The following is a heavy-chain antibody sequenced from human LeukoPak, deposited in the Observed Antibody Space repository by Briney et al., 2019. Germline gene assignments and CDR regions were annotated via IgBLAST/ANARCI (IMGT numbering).Heavy chain of an antibody. V-gene: IGHV3-74*03. CDR3: SRSQFDY. Sequence: GGSLRLSCEPSGFPFSSYWMLWVRQAPGKGLVWVSRISGDGTIKTYADFVRGRVTISRDNTKNILYLQMNSLRVEDTAIYFCSRSQFDYWGQGVLVTVSS. CDR1: GFPFSSYW. J-gene: IGHJ4*02. CDR2: ISGDGTIK.